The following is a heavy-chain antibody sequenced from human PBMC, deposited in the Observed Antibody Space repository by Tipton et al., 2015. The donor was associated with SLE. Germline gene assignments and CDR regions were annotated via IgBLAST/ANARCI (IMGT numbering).Heavy chain of an antibody. D-gene: IGHD2-8*01. CDR2: VERSGTT. V-gene: IGHV3-66*03. CDR1: GIIVSSNY. CDR3: ACMYAGFDAFDI. Sequence: SLRLSCVASGIIVSSNYKSWVRQAPGKGLECVSIVERSGTTYYADSVKGRFTISRDNSKNTLHLQMNSLRAEDTAVYYCACMYAGFDAFDIWGQGTMVTVSS. J-gene: IGHJ3*02.